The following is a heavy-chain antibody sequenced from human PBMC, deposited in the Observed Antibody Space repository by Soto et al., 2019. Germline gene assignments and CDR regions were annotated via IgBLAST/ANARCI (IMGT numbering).Heavy chain of an antibody. J-gene: IGHJ4*02. CDR2: ISYSENT. V-gene: IGHV4-31*03. D-gene: IGHD1-26*01. Sequence: SETLSLTCNVSGASISSGGYYWSWIRQHPGKGLEWIGYISYSENTYYKPSLKSRVTISVDMSKNRFSLKLSSVTAADTAVYYCARDVKVGFDYWGQGTLVTVSS. CDR3: ARDVKVGFDY. CDR1: GASISSGGYY.